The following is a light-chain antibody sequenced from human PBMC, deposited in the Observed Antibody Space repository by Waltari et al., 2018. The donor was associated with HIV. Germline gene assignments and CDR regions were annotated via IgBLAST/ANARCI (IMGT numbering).Light chain of an antibody. J-gene: IGLJ2*01. CDR3: QSADSSRNYVL. V-gene: IGLV3-25*03. Sequence: YELTQTPSVSVSPGQTARITCFGDGLPHQYAFWYQQKAGKAPVLLIYKDSERPSGIPERFSASSSGTTITLTISGVQAEDEGDYYCQSADSSRNYVLFGGGTKLTVL. CDR1: GLPHQY. CDR2: KDS.